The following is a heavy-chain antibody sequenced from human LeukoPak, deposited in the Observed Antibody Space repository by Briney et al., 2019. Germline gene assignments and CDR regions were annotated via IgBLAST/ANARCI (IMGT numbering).Heavy chain of an antibody. CDR2: INRDGSER. CDR1: GFTFSNYW. D-gene: IGHD3-22*01. J-gene: IGHJ4*02. Sequence: GGSLRLSCAASGFTFSNYWMTWVRQAPGKGLEWVANINRDGSERYYVDSVKGRFTISRDDAKSSLYLQMNSLRAEDTAVYYCARSADSSGYFREITLYYFDYWGQGTLVTVSS. CDR3: ARSADSSGYFREITLYYFDY. V-gene: IGHV3-7*03.